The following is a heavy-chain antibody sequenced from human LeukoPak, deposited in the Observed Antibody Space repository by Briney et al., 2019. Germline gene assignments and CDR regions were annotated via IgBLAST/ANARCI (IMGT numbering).Heavy chain of an antibody. CDR2: IYPGDSDT. V-gene: IGHV5-51*01. CDR3: ARLDPTYYYDSSGYRNWFDP. Sequence: GESLKISCKGSGYRFTSYWIGWVRQMPGKGLEWMGIIYPGDSDTRYSPSLQGQVTISADKSIITAYLQWSSLKASDTAMYYCARLDPTYYYDSSGYRNWFDPWGQGTLVTVSS. CDR1: GYRFTSYW. J-gene: IGHJ5*02. D-gene: IGHD3-22*01.